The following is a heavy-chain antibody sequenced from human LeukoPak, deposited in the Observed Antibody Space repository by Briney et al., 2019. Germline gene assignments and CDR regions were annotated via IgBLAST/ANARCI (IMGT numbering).Heavy chain of an antibody. CDR3: ASLDYGGNSKTTDY. Sequence: SETLSLTCTVSGGSISSSSYYWGWIRQPPGKGLERIGSIYYSGSTYYNPSLKSRVTISVDTSKNQFSLKLSSVTAADTAVYYCASLDYGGNSKTTDYWGQGTLVTVSS. V-gene: IGHV4-39*01. D-gene: IGHD4-23*01. J-gene: IGHJ4*02. CDR1: GGSISSSSYY. CDR2: IYYSGST.